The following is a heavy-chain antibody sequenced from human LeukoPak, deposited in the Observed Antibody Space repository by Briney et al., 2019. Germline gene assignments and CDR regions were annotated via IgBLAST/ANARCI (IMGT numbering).Heavy chain of an antibody. CDR3: AKALGSTVTTRTYFDY. V-gene: IGHV3-9*01. Sequence: PGGSLRLSCAASGFTFHDYAMHWVRHAPGKGLEWASGFSWNGGNIGYAESVRGRFTISRDNAGNSLYLQMNSLRPEDTALYYCAKALGSTVTTRTYFDYWGQGTLVTVSS. CDR1: GFTFHDYA. CDR2: FSWNGGNI. J-gene: IGHJ4*02. D-gene: IGHD4-17*01.